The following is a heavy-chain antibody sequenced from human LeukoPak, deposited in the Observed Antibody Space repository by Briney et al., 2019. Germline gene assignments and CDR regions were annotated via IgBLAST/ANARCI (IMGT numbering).Heavy chain of an antibody. CDR3: ARGASY. Sequence: GGSLRLSCVVSGLTFSSYWMNWVRQAPGKGLEWVANIKPDGSEKFYVDSVKGRFTVSRDNAKNSLYLQMNSLRAEDTALYYCARGASYWGQGTLVTVSS. CDR1: GLTFSSYW. V-gene: IGHV3-7*04. J-gene: IGHJ4*02. CDR2: IKPDGSEK.